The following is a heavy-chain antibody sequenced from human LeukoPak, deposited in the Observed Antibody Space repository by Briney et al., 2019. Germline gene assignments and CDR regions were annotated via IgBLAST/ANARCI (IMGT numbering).Heavy chain of an antibody. CDR3: ATAASGGGAFDI. Sequence: ASVKVSCKVSGYTLTELSMHWVRQAPGKGLEWMGGFDPEDGETIYAQKFQGRVTMTEDTSTDTAYMELSGLRSEDTAVYYCATAASGGGAFDIWGQGTMVTVSS. D-gene: IGHD2-15*01. CDR2: FDPEDGET. J-gene: IGHJ3*02. CDR1: GYTLTELS. V-gene: IGHV1-24*01.